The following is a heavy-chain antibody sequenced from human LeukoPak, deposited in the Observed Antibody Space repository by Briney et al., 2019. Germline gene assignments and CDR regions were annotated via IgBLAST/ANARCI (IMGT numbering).Heavy chain of an antibody. J-gene: IGHJ4*02. D-gene: IGHD6-13*01. CDR3: ARGGYRRRTFDY. Sequence: SETLSLTCTVSGGSISSYYWSWIRQPPGKGLEWIGYMYSSGSTNYNPSLKSRVTISVDTSKNQFSLKLTSVTAADTAVYYCARGGYRRRTFDYWGQGILVTVSS. V-gene: IGHV4-59*08. CDR2: MYSSGST. CDR1: GGSISSYY.